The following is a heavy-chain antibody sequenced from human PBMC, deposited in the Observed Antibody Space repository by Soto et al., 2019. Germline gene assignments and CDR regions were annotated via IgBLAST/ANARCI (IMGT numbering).Heavy chain of an antibody. CDR3: AKGCSSTSCYDLELDY. V-gene: IGHV3-30*18. CDR1: GFTFSSYG. D-gene: IGHD2-2*01. CDR2: ISYDGSNK. Sequence: GSLRLSCAASGFTFSSYGMHWVRQAPGKGLEWVAVISYDGSNKYYADSVKGRFTIPRDNSKNTLYLQMNSLRAEDTAVYYCAKGCSSTSCYDLELDYWGQGTLVTVSS. J-gene: IGHJ4*02.